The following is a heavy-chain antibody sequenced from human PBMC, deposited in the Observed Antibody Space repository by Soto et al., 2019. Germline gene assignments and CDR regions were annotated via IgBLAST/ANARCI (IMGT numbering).Heavy chain of an antibody. CDR3: ASRQAQGLNY. J-gene: IGHJ4*02. CDR2: MYHSGSM. CDR1: GGSISSGGYS. Sequence: PSETLSLTCAVSGGSISSGGYSWSWTRQPPGKGLEWIGYMYHSGSMYYNPSLKSRVTISIDRSKNQFSLKLSSVTAADTAVYYCASRQAQGLNYWGLGTLVTVSS. V-gene: IGHV4-30-2*01.